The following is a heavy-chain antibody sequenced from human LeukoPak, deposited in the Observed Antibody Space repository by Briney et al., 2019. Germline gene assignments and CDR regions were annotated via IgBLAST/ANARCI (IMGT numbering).Heavy chain of an antibody. V-gene: IGHV4-34*01. CDR3: ARGFVSYSSYGMDV. D-gene: IGHD2-8*01. CDR1: GGSLSGYY. J-gene: IGHJ6*04. CDR2: INHSGST. Sequence: PSETLSLTCALYGGSLSGYYWSWIRQPPGKGLEWIGEINHSGSTNYNPSLKSRVTISVDTSKNQFSLKLSSVTAADTAVYYCARGFVSYSSYGMDVWGKGTTVTVSS.